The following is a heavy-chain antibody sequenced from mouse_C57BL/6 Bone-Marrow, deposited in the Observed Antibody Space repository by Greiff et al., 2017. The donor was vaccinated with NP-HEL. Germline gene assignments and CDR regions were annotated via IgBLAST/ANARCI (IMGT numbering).Heavy chain of an antibody. V-gene: IGHV1-64*01. CDR3: AANWDIFDY. CDR2: IHPNSGST. CDR1: GYTFTSYW. J-gene: IGHJ2*01. D-gene: IGHD4-1*01. Sequence: VKLQQPGAELVKPGASVKLSCKASGYTFTSYWMHWVKQRPGQGLEWIGMIHPNSGSTNYNEKFKSKATLTVDKSSSTAYMQLSSLTSEDSAVYYCAANWDIFDYWGQGTTLTVSS.